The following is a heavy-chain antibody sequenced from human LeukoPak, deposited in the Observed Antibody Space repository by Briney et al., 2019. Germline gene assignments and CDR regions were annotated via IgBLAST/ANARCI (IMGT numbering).Heavy chain of an antibody. V-gene: IGHV3-53*01. CDR2: FYSGGST. CDR1: GFSVRDHY. Sequence: PGGSLRLSCAASGFSVRDHYMNWVRQAPGKGLEWVSVFYSGGSTYYTDSVQGRFTISRDHAKNTVYLQMDSLTAEDTAVYYCASTSGPYCSSTSCYQIYWGQGTLVTVSS. CDR3: ASTSGPYCSSTSCYQIY. D-gene: IGHD2-2*01. J-gene: IGHJ4*02.